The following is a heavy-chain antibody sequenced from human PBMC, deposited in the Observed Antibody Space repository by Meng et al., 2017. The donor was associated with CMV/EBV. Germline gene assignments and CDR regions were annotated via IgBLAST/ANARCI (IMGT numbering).Heavy chain of an antibody. V-gene: IGHV3-21*01. CDR1: GFTFSSYS. Sequence: CAASGFTFSSYSMNWVRQAPGKGLEWVSSISSSSSYLYYADSVKGRFTISRDNAKNSLYLQMNSLRAEDTAVYYCATNPIVVVPAAISWGQGTLVTVSS. CDR2: ISSSSSYL. D-gene: IGHD2-2*01. J-gene: IGHJ4*02. CDR3: ATNPIVVVPAAIS.